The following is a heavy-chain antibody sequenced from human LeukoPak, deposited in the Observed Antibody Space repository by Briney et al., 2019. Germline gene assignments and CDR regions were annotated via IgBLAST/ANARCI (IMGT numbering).Heavy chain of an antibody. D-gene: IGHD6-19*01. CDR3: ASTPGGSFGWYY. CDR1: GYTFTTHW. CDR2: INPADSDT. J-gene: IGHJ4*02. V-gene: IGHV5-51*01. Sequence: GEPLKISCKGSGYTFTTHWIGWVRQMPGRGLEWMGIINPADSDTRYRPSFQGQVTISADQSISTAYLQWSSLKASDTAMYYCASTPGGSFGWYYGGQGTLVTVSS.